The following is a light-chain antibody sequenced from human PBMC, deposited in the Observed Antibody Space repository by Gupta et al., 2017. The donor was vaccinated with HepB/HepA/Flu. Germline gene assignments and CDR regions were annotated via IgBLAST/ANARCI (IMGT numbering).Light chain of an antibody. CDR1: SLRNYY. CDR3: NSRDINNNHVL. CDR2: GKN. J-gene: IGLJ2*01. Sequence: SSELTQDPAVSFALGQTVRVTCPGDSLRNYYPSWYQQKPGQAPVLVMYGKNNRPSGIPDRFSGASSGSTAALTITGAQAEDEADYYCNSRDINNNHVLFGGGTKLTVL. V-gene: IGLV3-19*01.